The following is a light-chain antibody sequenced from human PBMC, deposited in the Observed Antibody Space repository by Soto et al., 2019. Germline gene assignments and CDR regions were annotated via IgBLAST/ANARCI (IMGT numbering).Light chain of an antibody. V-gene: IGKV1-5*03. CDR1: QSISSW. CDR3: QQHYSYPFS. Sequence: DIPMTQSPSTLSASVGDRVTITCRASQSISSWLAWYQQKPGKAPKLLIYKATSLESGVPSRFSGSEAGTEFTHTISSLLPDDFATYYCQQHYSYPFSFGPGTKVDIK. J-gene: IGKJ3*01. CDR2: KAT.